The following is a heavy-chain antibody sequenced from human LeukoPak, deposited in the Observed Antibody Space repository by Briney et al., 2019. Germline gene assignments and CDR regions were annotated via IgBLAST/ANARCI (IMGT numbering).Heavy chain of an antibody. V-gene: IGHV4-61*05. CDR3: ARHVTYYYGMDV. CDR1: GGSISSSSYS. CDR2: IYYSGST. Sequence: SETLSLTCTVSGGSISSSSYSWGWIRQPPGKGLEWIGYIYYSGSTNYNPSLKSRVTISVDTSKNQFSLKLSSVTAADTAVYYCARHVTYYYGMDVWGQGTTVTVSS. J-gene: IGHJ6*02. D-gene: IGHD4-4*01.